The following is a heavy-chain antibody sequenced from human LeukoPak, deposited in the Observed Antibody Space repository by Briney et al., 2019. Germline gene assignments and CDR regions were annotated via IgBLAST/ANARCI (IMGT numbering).Heavy chain of an antibody. J-gene: IGHJ6*02. D-gene: IGHD3-9*01. CDR1: GYTFTSYG. CDR2: ISAYNGNT. Sequence: ASVKVSCKASGYTFTSYGISWVRQAPGQGLEWMGWISAYNGNTNYAQKLQGRVTMTTDTSTSTAYMGLRSLRSDDTAVYYCAREDFDWLTNYYYYGMDVWGQGTTVTVSS. V-gene: IGHV1-18*01. CDR3: AREDFDWLTNYYYYGMDV.